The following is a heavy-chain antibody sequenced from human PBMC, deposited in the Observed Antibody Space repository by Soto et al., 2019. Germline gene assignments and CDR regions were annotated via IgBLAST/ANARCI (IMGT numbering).Heavy chain of an antibody. CDR3: ARTSSSSPFYYYMDV. D-gene: IGHD6-6*01. CDR1: GGPISSYY. Sequence: QVQLQESGPGLVKPSETLSLTCTVSGGPISSYYWSWIRQPPGKGLEWIGYIYYSGSTNYNPSLKSRVTISVDTSKNQFSLKLSSVTAADTAVYYCARTSSSSPFYYYMDVWGKGTTVTVSS. V-gene: IGHV4-59*01. CDR2: IYYSGST. J-gene: IGHJ6*03.